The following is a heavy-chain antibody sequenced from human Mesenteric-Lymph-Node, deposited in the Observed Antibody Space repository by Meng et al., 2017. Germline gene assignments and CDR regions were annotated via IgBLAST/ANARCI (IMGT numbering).Heavy chain of an antibody. V-gene: IGHV4-59*01. D-gene: IGHD1-7*01. CDR3: VRESVSSTTNWFDP. CDR1: GGSITNYY. J-gene: IGHJ5*02. CDR2: IYYSGST. Sequence: GSLRLPCTVSGGSITNYYWSWIRQPPGKGLEWIGYIYYSGSTNYSPSLKSRLTLSVDTSKNLFSLKLSSVTAADTAVYYCVRESVSSTTNWFDPWGQGTLVTVSS.